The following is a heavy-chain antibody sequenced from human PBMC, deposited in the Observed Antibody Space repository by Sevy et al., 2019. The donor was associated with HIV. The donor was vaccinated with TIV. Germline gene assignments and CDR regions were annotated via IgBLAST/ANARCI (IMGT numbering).Heavy chain of an antibody. J-gene: IGHJ6*02. CDR1: GFTFGDYA. D-gene: IGHD3-3*01. CDR3: TRVLGTISPYYYYGLDV. V-gene: IGHV3-49*03. CDR2: IRSQTYGGTT. Sequence: GGSLRLSCTGSGFTFGDYAMSWIRQAPGKGLEWVGFIRSQTYGGTTEYAASVKGRFTISRDNSKSMAYLQMNSLKTEDTAVYYCTRVLGTISPYYYYGLDVWGQGTTVTVSS.